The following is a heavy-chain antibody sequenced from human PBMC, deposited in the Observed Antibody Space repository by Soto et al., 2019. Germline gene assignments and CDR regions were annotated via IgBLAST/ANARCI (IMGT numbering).Heavy chain of an antibody. J-gene: IGHJ6*02. V-gene: IGHV4-61*01. Sequence: PSETLSLTCTVSGGSVSSGSYYWSWIRQPPGKGLEWIGYIYYSGSTNYNPSLKSRVTISVDTSKNQFSLKLSAVTAADTAVYYCARGRADIVVVPGRTGKADEYYYYYGMDVWGQGTTVTVSS. CDR3: ARGRADIVVVPGRTGKADEYYYYYGMDV. CDR1: GGSVSSGSYY. D-gene: IGHD2-2*01. CDR2: IYYSGST.